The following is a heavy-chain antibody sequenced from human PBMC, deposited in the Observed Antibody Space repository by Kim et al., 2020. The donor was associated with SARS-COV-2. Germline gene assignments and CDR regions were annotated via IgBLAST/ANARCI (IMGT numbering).Heavy chain of an antibody. J-gene: IGHJ4*02. D-gene: IGHD3-22*01. Sequence: YTDSVKNRFTISRDTAKNTLYLQMNRLRAEDTAVYYCASDYYDSSGPADYWGQGTLVTVSS. CDR3: ASDYYDSSGPADY. V-gene: IGHV3-74*01.